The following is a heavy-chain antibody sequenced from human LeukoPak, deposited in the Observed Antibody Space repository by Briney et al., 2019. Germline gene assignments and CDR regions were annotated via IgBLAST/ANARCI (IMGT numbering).Heavy chain of an antibody. J-gene: IGHJ4*02. CDR1: GFTFTNYD. V-gene: IGHV3-30*02. Sequence: PGGSLRLSCAASGFTFTNYDMHWVRQAPGQGLEWVAFIRYDGSNKYYADSVKGRFTISRDNSKNTLYLQMNSLRSEDTAVYYCARDYPDGSGSYYSYWGQGTLVTVSS. CDR2: IRYDGSNK. CDR3: ARDYPDGSGSYYSY. D-gene: IGHD3-10*01.